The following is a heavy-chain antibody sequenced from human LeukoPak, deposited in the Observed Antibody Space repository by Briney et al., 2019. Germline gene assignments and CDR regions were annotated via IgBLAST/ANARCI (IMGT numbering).Heavy chain of an antibody. Sequence: ASVKVSCKASGYTFANYAIHWVRQAPGQRLEWMGWINTRSGDTEYSYEFQGRVTMTTDTSTSTAYMELRSLRSDGTAVYYCARDLRGWYSSSWYFKGFDYWGQGTLVTVSS. CDR3: ARDLRGWYSSSWYFKGFDY. CDR2: INTRSGDT. CDR1: GYTFANYA. V-gene: IGHV1-3*04. D-gene: IGHD6-13*01. J-gene: IGHJ4*02.